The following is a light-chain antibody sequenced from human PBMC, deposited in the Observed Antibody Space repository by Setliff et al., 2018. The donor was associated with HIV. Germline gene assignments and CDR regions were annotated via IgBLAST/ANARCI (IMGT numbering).Light chain of an antibody. CDR2: EVR. Sequence: QSVLTQPASVSGSPGQSITISCTGTSSDVGGYTYVSWYQQHPGKAPKLIIYEVRNRPSGVSTRFSGSKSGNTASLTISGLQPEDEADYYCASYAITNTLPFGTGTK. CDR3: ASYAITNTLP. V-gene: IGLV2-14*03. CDR1: SSDVGGYTY. J-gene: IGLJ1*01.